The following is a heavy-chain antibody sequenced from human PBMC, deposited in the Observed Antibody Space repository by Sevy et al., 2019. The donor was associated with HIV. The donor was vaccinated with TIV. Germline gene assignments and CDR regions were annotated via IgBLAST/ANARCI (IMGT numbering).Heavy chain of an antibody. D-gene: IGHD3-3*02. J-gene: IGHJ4*01. CDR1: GFSFMPYA. V-gene: IGHV3-23*01. CDR2: ISGSSGLT. Sequence: GGSLRLSCAASGFSFMPYAMSWVRQAPGKGLEWVSGISGSSGLTYYADSVKGRFTISRDNSKNTLYLQMKNLRADDTAVYYCAKGTFAAPVGNYFDHWGHGALVTVSS. CDR3: AKGTFAAPVGNYFDH.